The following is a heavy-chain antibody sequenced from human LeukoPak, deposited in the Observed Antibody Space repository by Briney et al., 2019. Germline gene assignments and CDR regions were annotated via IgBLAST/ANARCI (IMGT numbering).Heavy chain of an antibody. J-gene: IGHJ5*02. CDR2: IKPDSGDT. CDR1: GYTFSGYY. V-gene: IGHV1-2*02. CDR3: VRDRPHNWFDP. Sequence: ASVKVSCKASGYTFSGYYIHWVRQAPGQGLEWMGLIKPDSGDTNYAQNFRGRVTMTRDTSITTAYMELNRLTADDTAVYYCVRDRPHNWFDPWGQGTLVTVSS.